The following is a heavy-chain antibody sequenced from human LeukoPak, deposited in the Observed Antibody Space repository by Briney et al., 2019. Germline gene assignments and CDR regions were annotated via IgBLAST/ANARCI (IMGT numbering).Heavy chain of an antibody. CDR3: ATGRWGVDY. J-gene: IGHJ4*02. CDR1: GFTFSSYE. V-gene: IGHV3-48*03. D-gene: IGHD3-16*01. CDR2: ISSSGSTI. Sequence: PGGSLRLSCAASGFTFSSYEMNWVRQAPGKGLEWVSYISSSGSTIYYADSVKGRFTISRDNVKNSLYLQMNSLRAEDTAVYYCATGRWGVDYWGQGTLVTVSS.